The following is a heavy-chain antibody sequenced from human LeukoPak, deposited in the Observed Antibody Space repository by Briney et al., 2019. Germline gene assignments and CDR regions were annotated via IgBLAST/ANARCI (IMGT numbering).Heavy chain of an antibody. Sequence: GGSLRLSCAASGFTFSSYAMGWVRQAPGTGLEWVSAISGSGGSTYYADSVKGRFSISRDNSKNTLYLQMNSLRAEDTAAYYCAKEGIAAAGPHFDYWGQGTLVTVSS. CDR3: AKEGIAAAGPHFDY. D-gene: IGHD6-13*01. J-gene: IGHJ4*02. CDR2: ISGSGGST. V-gene: IGHV3-23*01. CDR1: GFTFSSYA.